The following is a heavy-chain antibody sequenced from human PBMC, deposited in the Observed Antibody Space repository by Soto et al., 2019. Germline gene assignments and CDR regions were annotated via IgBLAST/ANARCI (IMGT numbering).Heavy chain of an antibody. J-gene: IGHJ5*02. CDR2: INPNSGGT. CDR3: ARDPARVAATQGWFDP. V-gene: IGHV1-2*02. Sequence: ASVKVSCKASGYTFTGYYMHWVRQAPGQGLEWMGWINPNSGGTNYAQKFQGRVTMTRDTSISTACMELSRLRSDDTAVYYCARDPARVAATQGWFDPWGQGTLVTVSS. CDR1: GYTFTGYY. D-gene: IGHD2-15*01.